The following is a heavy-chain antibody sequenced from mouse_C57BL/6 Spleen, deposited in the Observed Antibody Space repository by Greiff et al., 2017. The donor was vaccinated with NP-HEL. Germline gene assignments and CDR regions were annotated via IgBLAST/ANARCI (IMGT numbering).Heavy chain of an antibody. V-gene: IGHV1-50*01. Sequence: VQLQQPGAELVKPGASVTLSCTASGYTFTSYWMPWVTQRPGQGLEWIGEIDPSDSYTNYNHKVKGKATLTVDTSSSTAYRQLSSLTAEDSAVYYCARGKLPDYWGQGTTLTVSS. CDR3: ARGKLPDY. CDR2: IDPSDSYT. D-gene: IGHD2-1*01. J-gene: IGHJ2*01. CDR1: GYTFTSYW.